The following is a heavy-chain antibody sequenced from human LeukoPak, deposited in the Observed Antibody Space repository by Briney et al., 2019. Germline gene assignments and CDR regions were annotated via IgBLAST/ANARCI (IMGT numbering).Heavy chain of an antibody. CDR1: GFTFSSYS. CDR2: ISSSSSYI. D-gene: IGHD6-19*01. V-gene: IGHV3-21*01. CDR3: APLGIAVAGLHDY. Sequence: TGGSLRLSCAAPGFTFSSYSMNWVRQAPGKGLEGVSAISSSSSYIYYADSVKGRFTISRDNAKNSLYLQMNSLRAEDTAVYYCAPLGIAVAGLHDYWGQGTLVTVSS. J-gene: IGHJ4*02.